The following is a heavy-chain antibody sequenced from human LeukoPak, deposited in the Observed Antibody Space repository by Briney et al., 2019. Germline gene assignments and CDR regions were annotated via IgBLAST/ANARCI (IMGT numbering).Heavy chain of an antibody. J-gene: IGHJ4*02. CDR3: AKGHGVTTVTHSPGY. Sequence: GGSLRLSCAASGFTFSSYAMSWVRQAPGEGLEWVSAISGSGGSTYYADSVKGRFTISRDNSKNTLYLQMNSLRAEDTAVYYCAKGHGVTTVTHSPGYWGQGTLVTVSS. CDR1: GFTFSSYA. V-gene: IGHV3-23*01. D-gene: IGHD4-17*01. CDR2: ISGSGGST.